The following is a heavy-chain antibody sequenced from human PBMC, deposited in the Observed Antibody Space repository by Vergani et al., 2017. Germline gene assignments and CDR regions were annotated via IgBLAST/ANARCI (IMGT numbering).Heavy chain of an antibody. CDR2: VSFRGDT. Sequence: QVQLQESGPGLVKPSETLSLTCIVSGGSVNSYYWSWIRQPPGKGLEWMGYVSFRGDTLYDPSVKGRMTISLNTSSNQFSLYLTSVTAADTAVYYCARSRIYYGAGSPDYWGQGTLVTVSS. CDR3: ARSRIYYGAGSPDY. D-gene: IGHD3-10*01. V-gene: IGHV4-59*02. CDR1: GGSVNSYY. J-gene: IGHJ4*02.